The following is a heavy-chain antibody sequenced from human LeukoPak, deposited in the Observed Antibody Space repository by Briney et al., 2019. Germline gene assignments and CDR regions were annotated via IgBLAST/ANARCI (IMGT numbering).Heavy chain of an antibody. CDR1: GYSISSGYY. D-gene: IGHD3-22*01. J-gene: IGHJ4*02. CDR2: SGST. Sequence: SETLSLTCTVSGYSISSGYYWGWIRQPPGKGLEWIGSGSTYYNPSLKSRVTISVDTSKNQFSLKLSSVTAADTAVYYCARDLAMIVVVSYFDYWGQGTLVTVSS. CDR3: ARDLAMIVVVSYFDY. V-gene: IGHV4-38-2*02.